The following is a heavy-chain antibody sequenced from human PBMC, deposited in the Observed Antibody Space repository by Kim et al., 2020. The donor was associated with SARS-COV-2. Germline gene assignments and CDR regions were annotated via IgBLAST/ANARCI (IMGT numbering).Heavy chain of an antibody. J-gene: IGHJ6*02. Sequence: GGSLRHSCAASGFTFSSYGMHWVRQAPGKGLEWVAVIWYDGSNKYYADSVKGRFTISRDNSKNTLYLQMNSLRAEDTAVYYCARDLRHYYGSGSYYWALGYYGMDVWGQGTTVTVSS. V-gene: IGHV3-33*01. D-gene: IGHD3-10*01. CDR2: IWYDGSNK. CDR1: GFTFSSYG. CDR3: ARDLRHYYGSGSYYWALGYYGMDV.